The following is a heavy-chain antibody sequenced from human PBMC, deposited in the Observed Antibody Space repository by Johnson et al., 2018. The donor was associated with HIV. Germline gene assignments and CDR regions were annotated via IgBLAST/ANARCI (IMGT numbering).Heavy chain of an antibody. CDR3: ARFLSLVDAFDI. J-gene: IGHJ3*02. V-gene: IGHV3-30*04. CDR1: GFTFSSYA. CDR2: ISYDGSNN. Sequence: VQLVESGGGVVQPGRSLRLSCAASGFTFSSYAMHWVRQAPGKGLEWGAVISYDGSNNYYEDSVKGRFTISRDNSKNTLYLQMNSLRAEDTAMYYCARFLSLVDAFDIWVQGTMVTVSS. D-gene: IGHD2/OR15-2a*01.